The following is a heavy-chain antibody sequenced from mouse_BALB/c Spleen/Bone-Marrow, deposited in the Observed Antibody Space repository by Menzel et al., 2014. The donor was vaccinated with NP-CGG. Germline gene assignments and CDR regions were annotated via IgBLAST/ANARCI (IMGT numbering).Heavy chain of an antibody. CDR3: ASYVYGYYFDY. D-gene: IGHD2-2*01. J-gene: IGHJ2*01. Sequence: VQLQQSGAELVKPGASVKLSCTASGSNIKDTYIHWVKPRPEQGLEWIGRIDPANDNTKYDPKFQGKATITADTSSSTAYLQLSSLTSEDTAVYYCASYVYGYYFDYWGQGTTLTVSS. CDR1: GSNIKDTY. CDR2: IDPANDNT. V-gene: IGHV14-3*02.